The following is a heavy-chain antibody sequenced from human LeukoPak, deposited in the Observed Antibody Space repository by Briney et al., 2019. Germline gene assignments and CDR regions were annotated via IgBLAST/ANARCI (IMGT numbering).Heavy chain of an antibody. J-gene: IGHJ4*02. D-gene: IGHD3-3*01. CDR3: ARDLWSGYPDDY. CDR1: GYTFTGYY. Sequence: PGASVKVSCKASGYTFTGYYMHWVRQAPGQGLEWMGWINPNSGGTNYAQKFQGRVTMTRDTSISTAYMELSRLRSDDTAVYYCARDLWSGYPDDYWGQRTLVTVSS. CDR2: INPNSGGT. V-gene: IGHV1-2*02.